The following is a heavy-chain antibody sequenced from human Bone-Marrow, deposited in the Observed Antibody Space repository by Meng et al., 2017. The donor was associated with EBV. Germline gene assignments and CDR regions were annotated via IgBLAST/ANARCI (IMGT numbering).Heavy chain of an antibody. J-gene: IGHJ4*02. CDR1: GGTFSDDA. CDR3: ASESGRGYTPDY. Sequence: QWELGQSGAEVKKPGSSGKVSCKTSGGTFSDDAISWVRQAPGQGLEWMGGLIPMLGAPNYAQKFQDRVTIIADKSTSIHYMELSSLRSDDTAVYYCASESGRGYTPDYWGRGTLVTVSS. CDR2: LIPMLGAP. D-gene: IGHD3-10*01. V-gene: IGHV1-69*06.